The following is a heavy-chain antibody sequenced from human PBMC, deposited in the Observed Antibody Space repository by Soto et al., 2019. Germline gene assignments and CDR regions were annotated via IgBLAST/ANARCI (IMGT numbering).Heavy chain of an antibody. CDR2: ISGSGGST. J-gene: IGHJ4*02. Sequence: ESLRLPSAASAVTLSRCAMRLVRHAPGKGLERVSAISGSGGSTYYADSVKGRFTISIYNSKNTLYLQMNSLRAEDTAVYYCAKEGGYWSNTSCYGRVYSWGQGT. CDR1: AVTLSRCA. V-gene: IGHV3-23*01. D-gene: IGHD2-2*03. CDR3: AKEGGYWSNTSCYGRVYS.